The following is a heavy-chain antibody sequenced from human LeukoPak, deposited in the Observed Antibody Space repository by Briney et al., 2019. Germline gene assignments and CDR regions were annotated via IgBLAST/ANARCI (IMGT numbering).Heavy chain of an antibody. CDR2: ISSSGST. CDR3: XXXXXXXXXXXXXDI. Sequence: GDSIXSGDYYWSWLRQPAGKGLEWIGRISSSGSTNYNPSLKSRVTISVDTSKNQFSLKLSSVTAADTAGYLXXXXXXXXXXXXXXDIWGQXTXVTVSS. CDR1: GDSIXSGDYY. V-gene: IGHV4-61*02. J-gene: IGHJ3*02.